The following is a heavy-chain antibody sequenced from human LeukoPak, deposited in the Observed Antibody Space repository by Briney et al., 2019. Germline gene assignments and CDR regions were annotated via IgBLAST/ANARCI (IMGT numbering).Heavy chain of an antibody. J-gene: IGHJ4*02. CDR1: GRTFTSYA. V-gene: IGHV1-69*05. CDR3: AINAPTTLH. CDR2: IIPIFGTA. Sequence: SVKVSCKASGRTFTSYAISWVRQAPGQGLEWMGRIIPIFGTANSAKKFQGTGTITTDESTRTADRELSSLRAEDTAVYYCAINAPTTLHWGQGTLVTVSS. D-gene: IGHD1-14*01.